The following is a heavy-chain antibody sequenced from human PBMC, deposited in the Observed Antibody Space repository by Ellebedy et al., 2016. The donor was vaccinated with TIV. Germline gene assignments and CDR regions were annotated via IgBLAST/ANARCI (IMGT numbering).Heavy chain of an antibody. CDR3: ARDPSADIVVVPAALPDPYYYYGMDV. V-gene: IGHV1-18*04. Sequence: ASVKVSXXASGYTFTSYGISWVRQAPGQGLEWMGWISAYNGNTNYAQKLQGRVTMTTDTSTSTAYMELRSLRSDDTAVYYCARDPSADIVVVPAALPDPYYYYGMDVWGQGTTVTVSS. CDR1: GYTFTSYG. J-gene: IGHJ6*02. D-gene: IGHD2-2*01. CDR2: ISAYNGNT.